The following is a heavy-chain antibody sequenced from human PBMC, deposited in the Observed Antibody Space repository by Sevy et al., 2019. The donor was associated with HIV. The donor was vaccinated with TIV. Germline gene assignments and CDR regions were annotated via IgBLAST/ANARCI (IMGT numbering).Heavy chain of an antibody. CDR3: AKGLGVVLRFLGSVPWFDP. V-gene: IGHV3-30*18. J-gene: IGHJ5*02. Sequence: GGSLRLSCAASGFTFSSYGMHWVRQAPGKGLEWVAVISYDGSNKYYADSVKGRFTISRDNSKNTLYLQMNSLRAEDTAVYYCAKGLGVVLRFLGSVPWFDPWGQGTLVTVSS. CDR1: GFTFSSYG. D-gene: IGHD3-3*01. CDR2: ISYDGSNK.